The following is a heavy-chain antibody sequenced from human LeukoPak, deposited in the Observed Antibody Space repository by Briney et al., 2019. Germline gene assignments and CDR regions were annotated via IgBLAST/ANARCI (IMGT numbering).Heavy chain of an antibody. Sequence: GGSLRLSCAASGFTFSDYYMSWIRQAPGKGLEWVSYISSGGSTIYYADSVKGRFTISRDNAKNSLYLQMNSLRAEDTAVYYCARDRRYYDSSGYSYYYYGMDVWGQGTTVTVSS. CDR3: ARDRRYYDSSGYSYYYYGMDV. CDR2: ISSGGSTI. D-gene: IGHD3-22*01. J-gene: IGHJ6*02. CDR1: GFTFSDYY. V-gene: IGHV3-11*01.